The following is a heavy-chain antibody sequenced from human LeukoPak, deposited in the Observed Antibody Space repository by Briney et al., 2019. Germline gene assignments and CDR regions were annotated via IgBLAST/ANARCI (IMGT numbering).Heavy chain of an antibody. CDR2: ISAYNGNT. V-gene: IGHV1-18*01. D-gene: IGHD6-19*01. CDR1: GYTFTSYG. J-gene: IGHJ4*02. Sequence: ASVKVSCKASGYTFTSYGISWVRQAPGQGLEWMGWISAYNGNTNYAQKLQGRVTMTTDSSTSTAYMGLRSLRSDDTAVYYCARSPKSIAVAGTGFDYWGQGTLVTVSS. CDR3: ARSPKSIAVAGTGFDY.